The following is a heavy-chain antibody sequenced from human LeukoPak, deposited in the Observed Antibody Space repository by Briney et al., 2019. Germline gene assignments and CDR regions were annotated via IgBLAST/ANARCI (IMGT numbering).Heavy chain of an antibody. J-gene: IGHJ4*02. Sequence: SETLSLTCTVSGYSISSGYYWGWIRQPPGKGLEWIGSIYHSGSTYYNPSLKSRVTISVDTSKNQFSLKLSSVTAADTAVYYCARVRLAKLYYFDYWGQGTLVTVSS. D-gene: IGHD3-3*02. V-gene: IGHV4-38-2*02. CDR3: ARVRLAKLYYFDY. CDR1: GYSISSGYY. CDR2: IYHSGST.